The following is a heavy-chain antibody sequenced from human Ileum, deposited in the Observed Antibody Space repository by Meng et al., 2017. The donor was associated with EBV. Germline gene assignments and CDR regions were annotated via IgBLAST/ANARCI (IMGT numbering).Heavy chain of an antibody. V-gene: IGHV3-23*01. CDR3: ARDQSDYFDY. Sequence: VHLQQLGARMLKPSETLSLTCAASGFTFNTHGMSWGRQAPGKGLECVSGIGCSGVNTYYADSVKGRFTISRDISETAVYLQLNSLRAEDPAVYYCARDQSDYFDYWGQGTLVTVSS. CDR2: IGCSGVNT. J-gene: IGHJ4*02. CDR1: GFTFNTHG.